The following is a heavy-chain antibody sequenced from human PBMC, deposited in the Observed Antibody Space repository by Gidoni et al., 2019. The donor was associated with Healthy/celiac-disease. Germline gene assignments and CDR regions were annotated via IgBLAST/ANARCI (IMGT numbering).Heavy chain of an antibody. CDR1: GGTFSSYA. Sequence: QVQLVQSGAEVKKPGSSVKVSCKASGGTFSSYAISWVRQAPGQGLEWMGGIIPIFGTANDAQKCQGRVTITADESTSTAYMELSSLRYEDTAVYYCAREPSRDYYYYGMDVWGQGTTVTVSS. CDR2: IIPIFGTA. J-gene: IGHJ6*02. V-gene: IGHV1-69*01. CDR3: AREPSRDYYYYGMDV.